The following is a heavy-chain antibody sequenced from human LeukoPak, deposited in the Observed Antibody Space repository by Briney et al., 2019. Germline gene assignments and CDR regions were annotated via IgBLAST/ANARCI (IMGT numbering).Heavy chain of an antibody. D-gene: IGHD3-10*01. Sequence: PSETLSLTCTVSGVSISSYYWSWIRQPAGKGLEWIGRMYTRGNTNYNPSLKSRVTMSVDTSKNQFSLNMTSVTAADTAVYYCARDSAEYYYGMDVWGQGTTVNVSS. V-gene: IGHV4-4*07. CDR2: MYTRGNT. CDR1: GVSISSYY. CDR3: ARDSAEYYYGMDV. J-gene: IGHJ6*02.